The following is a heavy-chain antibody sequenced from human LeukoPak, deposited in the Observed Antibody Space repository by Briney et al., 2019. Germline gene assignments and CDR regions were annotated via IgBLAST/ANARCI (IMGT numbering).Heavy chain of an antibody. V-gene: IGHV2-5*02. CDR3: AHIEENCSSTCCSVYSFDY. D-gene: IGHD2-2*01. J-gene: IGHJ4*02. CDR1: GFSLSTSGVG. Sequence: SGPTLLLPTQTLTLTCTFSGFSLSTSGVGVGWIRQPPGKALEWLALIYWDDDKRYSPSLKSRLTITKDTSKNQVVLTKYNMDPVDTATYYCAHIEENCSSTCCSVYSFDYWGQGTLVTVSS. CDR2: IYWDDDK.